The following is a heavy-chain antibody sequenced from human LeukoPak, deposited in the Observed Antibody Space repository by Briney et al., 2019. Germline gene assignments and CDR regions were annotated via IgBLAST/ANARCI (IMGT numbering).Heavy chain of an antibody. Sequence: ASVKVSCKASGHTFTSYYMHWVRQAPGQGLEWMGIINPSGGSTSYAQKFQGRVTMTRDTSTSTVYMELSSLRSEDTAAYYCASTRWLQSYYFDYWGQGTLVTVSS. D-gene: IGHD4-23*01. CDR1: GHTFTSYY. CDR3: ASTRWLQSYYFDY. CDR2: INPSGGST. V-gene: IGHV1-46*01. J-gene: IGHJ4*02.